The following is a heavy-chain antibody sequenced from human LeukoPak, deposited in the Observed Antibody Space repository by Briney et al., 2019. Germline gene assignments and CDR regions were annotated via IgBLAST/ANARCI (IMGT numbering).Heavy chain of an antibody. J-gene: IGHJ3*02. CDR2: MNPNSGNT. D-gene: IGHD2-15*01. CDR3: ARGPPRVEKAFDI. CDR1: GGTFSSYA. Sequence: ASVKVSCKASGGTFSSYAISWVRQAPGQGLEWMGGMNPNSGNTGYAQKFQGRVTITRNTSISTAYMELSSLRSEDTAVYYCARGPPRVEKAFDIWGQGTMVTVSS. V-gene: IGHV1-8*03.